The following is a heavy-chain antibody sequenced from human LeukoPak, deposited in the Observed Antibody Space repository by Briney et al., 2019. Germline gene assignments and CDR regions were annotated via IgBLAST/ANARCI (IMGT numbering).Heavy chain of an antibody. J-gene: IGHJ6*03. Sequence: GGSLRLSCVASGFTFSRYWMSWVRQAPGKGLEWVANIKQDGSMKYYVDSVKGRFTISRDNAKNSLYLQMNSLRAEDTAVYYCAREGVGRYYYYYYMDIWGKGTTVTISS. V-gene: IGHV3-7*01. CDR2: IKQDGSMK. D-gene: IGHD2-2*01. CDR1: GFTFSRYW. CDR3: AREGVGRYYYYYYMDI.